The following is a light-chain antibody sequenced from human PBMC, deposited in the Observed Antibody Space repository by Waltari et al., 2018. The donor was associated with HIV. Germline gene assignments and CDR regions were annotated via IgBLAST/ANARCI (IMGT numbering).Light chain of an antibody. J-gene: IGKJ1*01. CDR3: QQTHSAPWT. Sequence: DIQMTQFPSSLSASVGDRVTVSYRANQTISKFLNWYQHKAGEAPNLLISSASNLHGGVPSRFGGGGSGTDFALTITTLQPEDFAVYYCQQTHSAPWTFGQGT. CDR2: SAS. V-gene: IGKV1-39*01. CDR1: QTISKF.